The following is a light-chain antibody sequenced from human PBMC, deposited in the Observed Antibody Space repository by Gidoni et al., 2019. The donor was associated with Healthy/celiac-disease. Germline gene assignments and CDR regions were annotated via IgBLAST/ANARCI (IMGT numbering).Light chain of an antibody. CDR2: DAS. CDR3: QQYNSYSGYT. J-gene: IGKJ2*01. V-gene: IGKV1-5*01. CDR1: KSISSC. Sequence: DIQMNQSPSTLSASVGDRVTITCRASKSISSCLDWYQHKPGKAPKLLIYDASSLESGVPSRFSGSGSGTEFTLTISSLQPDDFATYYCQQYNSYSGYTFGQGTKLEIK.